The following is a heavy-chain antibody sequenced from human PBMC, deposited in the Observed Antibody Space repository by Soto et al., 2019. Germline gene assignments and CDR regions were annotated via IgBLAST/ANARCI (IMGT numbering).Heavy chain of an antibody. D-gene: IGHD6-13*01. J-gene: IGHJ4*02. CDR2: ISGSGGST. V-gene: IGHV3-23*01. CDR3: AKSPSWYIDY. Sequence: EVQLLESGGGLVQPGGSLRLSCAASGFTFSSYAMSWVRQAPGKGLEWVSAISGSGGSTYYADSVQGRFTISRDNTKNTLYLQMNSLRAENTAVYDGAKSPSWYIDYWGQGTLVTVSS. CDR1: GFTFSSYA.